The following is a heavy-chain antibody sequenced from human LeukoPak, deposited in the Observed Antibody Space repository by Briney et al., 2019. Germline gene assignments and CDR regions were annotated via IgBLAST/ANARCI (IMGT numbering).Heavy chain of an antibody. CDR1: GGSFSGYY. D-gene: IGHD3-10*01. CDR2: INHSGST. Sequence: SETLSLTCAVYGGSFSGYYWSWIRQPPGEGLEWIGEINHSGSTNYNPSLKSRVTISVDTSKNQFSLKLSSVTAADTAVYYCARSVVRYYGSGSYYGYYYYMDVWGKGTTVTVSS. J-gene: IGHJ6*03. CDR3: ARSVVRYYGSGSYYGYYYYMDV. V-gene: IGHV4-34*01.